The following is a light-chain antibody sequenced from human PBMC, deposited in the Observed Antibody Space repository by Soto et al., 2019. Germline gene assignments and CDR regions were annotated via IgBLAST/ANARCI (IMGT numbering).Light chain of an antibody. J-gene: IGLJ1*01. CDR3: CSYAGGSNV. V-gene: IGLV2-23*01. CDR2: EGS. Sequence: QSVLTQPASVSGSPGQSITISCTGSSSDVGSYKFVSWYQQYPGKAPKLMIYEGSKRPSGVSDRFSGSKSGNTASLTISGLQAEDEAVYFCCSYAGGSNVFGAGTKLTVL. CDR1: SSDVGSYKF.